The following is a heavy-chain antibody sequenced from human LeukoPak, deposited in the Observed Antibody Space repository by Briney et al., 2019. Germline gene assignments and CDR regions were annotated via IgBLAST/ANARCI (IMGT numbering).Heavy chain of an antibody. D-gene: IGHD6-6*01. CDR3: AKEGIAAREFDY. J-gene: IGHJ4*02. V-gene: IGHV3-23*01. CDR1: GFTFSRHG. Sequence: GGTLRLSCVASGFTFSRHGMSWVRQAPGKGLEWVSATSGSGGSTYYADSVRGRFTISRDNSKNTLHLQLNSLRAEDTAVYYCAKEGIAAREFDYWGQGTLVTVSS. CDR2: TSGSGGST.